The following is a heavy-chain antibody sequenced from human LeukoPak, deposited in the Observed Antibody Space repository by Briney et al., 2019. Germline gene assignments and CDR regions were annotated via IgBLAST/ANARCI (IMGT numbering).Heavy chain of an antibody. CDR1: GFTFSSYA. J-gene: IGHJ6*04. CDR3: AKPHYYGSGSYSYYYGMDV. D-gene: IGHD3-10*01. CDR2: ISGSGGST. Sequence: GGSLRLCCAASGFTFSSYAMSWVRQATGKGLEWVSAISGSGGSTYYADSVKGRFTISRDNSKNTLYLQMNSLRAEDTAVYYCAKPHYYGSGSYSYYYGMDVWGKGTTVTVSS. V-gene: IGHV3-23*01.